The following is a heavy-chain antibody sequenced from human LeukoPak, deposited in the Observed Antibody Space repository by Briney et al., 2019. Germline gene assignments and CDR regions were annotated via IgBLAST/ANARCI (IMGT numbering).Heavy chain of an antibody. Sequence: PSETLSLTCTVSGGSISSYYWSWIRQPPGKGLEWIGYIYYSGSTNYNPSLKSRVTISVDTSKNQFSLKLSSVTAADTAVYYCARGADILVRDWFDPWGQGTLVTVSS. J-gene: IGHJ5*02. V-gene: IGHV4-59*01. CDR3: ARGADILVRDWFDP. CDR1: GGSISSYY. D-gene: IGHD2-21*01. CDR2: IYYSGST.